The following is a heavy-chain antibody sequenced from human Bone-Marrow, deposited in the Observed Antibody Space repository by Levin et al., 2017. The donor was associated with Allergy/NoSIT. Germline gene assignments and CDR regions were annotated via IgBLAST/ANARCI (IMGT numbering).Heavy chain of an antibody. CDR3: ARGHYYDSSGSHDS. V-gene: IGHV4-39*01. CDR2: IYYIGST. D-gene: IGHD3-22*01. J-gene: IGHJ4*02. CDR1: GGSISTSAYY. Sequence: SQTLSLTCTVSGGSISTSAYYWGWIRQPPGKGLEWIGSIYYIGSTNYSPSLKSRLTISVDTSKNLFSLDVSSVTAADTAVYYCARGHYYDSSGSHDSWGQGILVTVSS.